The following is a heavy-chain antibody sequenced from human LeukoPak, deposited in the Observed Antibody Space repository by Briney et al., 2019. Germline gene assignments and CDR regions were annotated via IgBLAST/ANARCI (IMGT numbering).Heavy chain of an antibody. CDR2: IYHSGST. CDR1: GYSISSGYY. D-gene: IGHD4-17*01. V-gene: IGHV4-38-2*02. CDR3: ARDYNRNDFYGDYRYLQH. Sequence: SETLSLTCTVFGYSISSGYYWGWIRQSPGKGLEWIGSIYHSGSTYYNPSLKSRVTISVDTSKNQFSLKLSSVTAADAAVYYCARDYNRNDFYGDYRYLQHWGQGTLVTVSS. J-gene: IGHJ1*01.